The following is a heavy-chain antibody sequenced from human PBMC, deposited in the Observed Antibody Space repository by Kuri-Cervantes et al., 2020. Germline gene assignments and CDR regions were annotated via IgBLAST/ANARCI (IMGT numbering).Heavy chain of an antibody. J-gene: IGHJ4*02. D-gene: IGHD3-9*01. CDR3: AREIIRYFDY. CDR2: ISYDGSNK. V-gene: IGHV3-30-3*01. Sequence: GGSLRLSCAASGFTLSSYAMHWVRQAPGKGLEWVAVISYDGSNKYYADSVKGRFTISRDNSKNTLYLQMNSLRAEDTAVYYCAREIIRYFDYWGKGTLVTVSS. CDR1: GFTLSSYA.